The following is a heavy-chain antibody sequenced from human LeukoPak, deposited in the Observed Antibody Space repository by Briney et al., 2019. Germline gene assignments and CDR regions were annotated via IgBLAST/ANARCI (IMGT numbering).Heavy chain of an antibody. CDR2: ISSSGSTI. CDR3: AREGDGDYGLHYYYAMDV. Sequence: GGSLRLFCAASGFIFNDYYMSWIRQAPGRGLEWVLYISSSGSTIYYADSVKGRFTISRDNAKNSLYLQMNSLRAEYTAVYYWAREGDGDYGLHYYYAMDVWGQGTTVTVSS. V-gene: IGHV3-11*01. CDR1: GFIFNDYY. D-gene: IGHD4-17*01. J-gene: IGHJ6*02.